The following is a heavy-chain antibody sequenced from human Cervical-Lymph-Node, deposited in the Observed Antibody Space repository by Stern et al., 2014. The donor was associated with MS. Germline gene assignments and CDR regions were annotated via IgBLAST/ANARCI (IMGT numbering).Heavy chain of an antibody. CDR3: AREKSDCSGGSCFSSLDY. Sequence: VQLVQSGAAVKKPGSSVKVSCKSSGDTFSTHAISWVRQAPGQGLERIGRIITILDTTDYAQKFQGRLTIDADESTNTAYMELSSLTPDDTAVYYCAREKSDCSGGSCFSSLDYWGQGTLVTVSS. V-gene: IGHV1-69*11. J-gene: IGHJ4*02. CDR2: IITILDTT. D-gene: IGHD2-15*01. CDR1: GDTFSTHA.